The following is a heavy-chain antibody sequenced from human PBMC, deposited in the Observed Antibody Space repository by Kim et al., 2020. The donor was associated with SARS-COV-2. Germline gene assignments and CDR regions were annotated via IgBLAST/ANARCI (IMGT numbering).Heavy chain of an antibody. CDR2: SGTT. CDR3: ARATSFDY. Sequence: SGTTKTNPPFKSRVTISLDPPQNQFSLRLSFVTAADTALYYCARATSFDYWGRGILVTVSS. D-gene: IGHD4-17*01. J-gene: IGHJ4*02. V-gene: IGHV4-59*01.